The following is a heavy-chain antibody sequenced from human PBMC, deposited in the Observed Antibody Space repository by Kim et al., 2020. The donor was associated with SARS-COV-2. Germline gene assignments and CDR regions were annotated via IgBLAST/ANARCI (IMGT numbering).Heavy chain of an antibody. J-gene: IGHJ4*02. Sequence: VKGRFTISRDNSKNTLYLQMNSLRAEDTAVYYCAKDLDSSGYYLEWGFDYWGQGTLVTVSS. CDR3: AKDLDSSGYYLEWGFDY. V-gene: IGHV3-23*01. D-gene: IGHD3-22*01.